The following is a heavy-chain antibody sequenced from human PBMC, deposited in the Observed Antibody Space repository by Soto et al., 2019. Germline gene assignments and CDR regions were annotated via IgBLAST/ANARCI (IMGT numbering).Heavy chain of an antibody. CDR2: FDPEDGET. Sequence: ASVKVSCKVSGYTLTELSMHWVRQAPGKGLEWMGGFDPEDGETIYAQKFQGRVTMTEDTSTDTAYMELSSLRSEDTAVYYCAPDLITMVRGVTWGQGTLVTVSS. CDR3: APDLITMVRGVT. D-gene: IGHD3-10*01. CDR1: GYTLTELS. J-gene: IGHJ5*02. V-gene: IGHV1-24*01.